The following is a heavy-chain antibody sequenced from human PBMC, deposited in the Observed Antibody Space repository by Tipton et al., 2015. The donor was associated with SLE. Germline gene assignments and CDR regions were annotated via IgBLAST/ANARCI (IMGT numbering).Heavy chain of an antibody. Sequence: TLSLTCTVSGGSISSGSHYWSWIRQPAGKGLEWIGDMYTSGSTDYNPSLKSRVTISVDTSNNQFSLKLSSVTAADTAVYFCARGTTLRFGHKFWGKGTTVTVSS. CDR2: MYTSGST. V-gene: IGHV4-61*09. J-gene: IGHJ6*04. D-gene: IGHD3-3*01. CDR1: GGSISSGSHY. CDR3: ARGTTLRFGHKF.